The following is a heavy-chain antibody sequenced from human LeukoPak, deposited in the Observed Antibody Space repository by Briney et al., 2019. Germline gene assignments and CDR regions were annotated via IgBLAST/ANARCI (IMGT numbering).Heavy chain of an antibody. J-gene: IGHJ5*02. CDR2: ISASGDSS. CDR1: GFTFSTYA. V-gene: IGHV3-23*01. Sequence: GGSLRLSCAASGFTFSTYAMNWVRQAPGKGLEWVSSISASGDSSDYTDSVKGRFTISRDNSKNTLYLQMNSLSAEDTAMYYCRRQFLVGVSWGPGTLVTVSS. D-gene: IGHD2-15*01. CDR3: RRQFLVGVS.